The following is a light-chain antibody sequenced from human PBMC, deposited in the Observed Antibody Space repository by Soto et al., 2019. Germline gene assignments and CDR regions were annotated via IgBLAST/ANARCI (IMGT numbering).Light chain of an antibody. J-gene: IGLJ1*01. Sequence: QSVLTQPASVSGPPGQTITISCTGTSSDVGGYNYVSWYQQHPGKAGRLMIYEGSNRPSVVSSRFAGSKSGNTTTLTISGLEADEEADYSCSSYTCRSTHYVLGSGTKVTL. CDR3: SSYTCRSTHYV. CDR2: EGS. CDR1: SSDVGGYNY. V-gene: IGLV2-14*01.